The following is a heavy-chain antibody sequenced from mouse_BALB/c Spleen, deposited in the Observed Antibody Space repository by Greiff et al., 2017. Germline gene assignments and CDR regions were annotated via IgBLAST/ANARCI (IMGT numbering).Heavy chain of an antibody. Sequence: VQLQQSVAELVRPGTSVKISCKASGYAFTNYWLGWVKQRPGHGLEWIGDIYPGSGNTYYNEKFKGKATLTADKSSSTAYMQLSSLTSEDSAVYFCARGPYYYGSSHRWFAYWGQGTLVTVSA. V-gene: IGHV1-63*01. CDR3: ARGPYYYGSSHRWFAY. CDR1: GYAFTNYW. J-gene: IGHJ3*01. D-gene: IGHD1-1*01. CDR2: IYPGSGNT.